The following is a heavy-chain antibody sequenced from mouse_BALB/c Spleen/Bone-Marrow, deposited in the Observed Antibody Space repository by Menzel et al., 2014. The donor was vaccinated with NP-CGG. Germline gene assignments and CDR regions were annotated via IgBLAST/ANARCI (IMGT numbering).Heavy chain of an antibody. Sequence: EVKLMESGPELMKPGASVKISCKASGYLFTSYYMHWVKRSHGESLEWIGYFDPFNGGTSYNQKSKGKATLTVDKSSSTAYMHLSSLTSEDSAVYFCARSYDGYPYAMNYWGQGTSVTVSS. V-gene: IGHV1S135*01. CDR3: ARSYDGYPYAMNY. D-gene: IGHD2-3*01. J-gene: IGHJ4*01. CDR2: FDPFNGGT. CDR1: GYLFTSYY.